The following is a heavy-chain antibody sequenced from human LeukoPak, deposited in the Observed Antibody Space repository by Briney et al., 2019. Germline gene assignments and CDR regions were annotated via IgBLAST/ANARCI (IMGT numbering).Heavy chain of an antibody. Sequence: GRSLRLSCAASGFTFDDFAMHWVRQAPGKGLEWVSGISWNSGSIGYADSVKGRFTISRDNAKNSLYLQMNSLGAEDMAFYYCATEIKRDYQLLSPALDYWGQGTLVTVSS. CDR3: ATEIKRDYQLLSPALDY. CDR2: ISWNSGSI. CDR1: GFTFDDFA. J-gene: IGHJ4*02. D-gene: IGHD2-2*01. V-gene: IGHV3-9*03.